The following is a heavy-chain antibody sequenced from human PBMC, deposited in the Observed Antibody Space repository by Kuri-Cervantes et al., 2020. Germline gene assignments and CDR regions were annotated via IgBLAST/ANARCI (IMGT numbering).Heavy chain of an antibody. CDR2: TRNKANSYTT. V-gene: IGHV3-72*01. CDR1: GFTFSDHY. Sequence: GESLKISCAASGFTFSDHYMDWVRQAPGKGLEWVGRTRNKANSYTTEYAASVKGRFTISRDDSKNSLYLQMNSLKTEDTAVYYCARTPYYYGSGSYYWGYGMDVWGQGTTVTVSS. J-gene: IGHJ6*02. CDR3: ARTPYYYGSGSYYWGYGMDV. D-gene: IGHD3-10*01.